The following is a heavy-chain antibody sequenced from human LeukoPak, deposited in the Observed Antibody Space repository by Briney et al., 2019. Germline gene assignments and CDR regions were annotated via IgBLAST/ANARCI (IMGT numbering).Heavy chain of an antibody. CDR1: GFTFSRNS. V-gene: IGHV3-48*01. J-gene: IGHJ4*02. CDR2: ISSSGNTI. CDR3: VRGRYGAYSFDY. Sequence: GGSPRLSCEASGFTFSRNSMNWVRQAPGKGLEWISYISSSGNTIYYADSVKGRFTISRDNAKNSLDLQMNNLRAEDTAVYYCVRGRYGAYSFDYWGQGALVTASS. D-gene: IGHD4-17*01.